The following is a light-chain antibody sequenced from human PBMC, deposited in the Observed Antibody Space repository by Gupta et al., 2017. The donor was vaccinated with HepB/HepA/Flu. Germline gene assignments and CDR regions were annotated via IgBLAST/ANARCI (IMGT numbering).Light chain of an antibody. Sequence: EIVKTQSPATLSVSPGERATLSCRASQSVSSNLAWYQQKPGQAPRLLIYGASTRATGIPARFSGSGSGTEFTLTISSLQSEDFAVYYCQQYNNWPPVDLTFGGGTKVEIK. J-gene: IGKJ4*01. CDR2: GAS. CDR1: QSVSSN. CDR3: QQYNNWPPVDLT. V-gene: IGKV3-15*01.